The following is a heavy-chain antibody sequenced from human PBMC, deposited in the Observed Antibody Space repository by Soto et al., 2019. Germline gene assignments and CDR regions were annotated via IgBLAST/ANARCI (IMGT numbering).Heavy chain of an antibody. CDR3: ARMGVGATLGAFDI. CDR2: IDWDDDK. D-gene: IGHD1-26*01. J-gene: IGHJ3*02. Sequence: SGPTLVNPPQTLTLPCTFSGFSLSTSGMCVSWIRQPPGRALKWPALIDWDDDKYYSTSLKTRLTIYKDTTKNQVVLTITNLDPLDTATYYCARMGVGATLGAFDIWGQGTMVTVSS. V-gene: IGHV2-70*01. CDR1: GFSLSTSGMC.